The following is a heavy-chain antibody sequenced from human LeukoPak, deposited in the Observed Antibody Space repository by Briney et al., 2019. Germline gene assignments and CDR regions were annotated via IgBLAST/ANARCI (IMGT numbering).Heavy chain of an antibody. V-gene: IGHV4-59*01. Sequence: SETLSLTCTVSGGSISSYYWSWIRQPPGKGLEWIGYIYYSGSTNYNPSLKSRVTISVDTSKNQFSLKLSSATAADTAVYYCARGDDSSGYYYSFDYWGQGTLVTVSS. CDR2: IYYSGST. D-gene: IGHD3-22*01. CDR3: ARGDDSSGYYYSFDY. J-gene: IGHJ4*02. CDR1: GGSISSYY.